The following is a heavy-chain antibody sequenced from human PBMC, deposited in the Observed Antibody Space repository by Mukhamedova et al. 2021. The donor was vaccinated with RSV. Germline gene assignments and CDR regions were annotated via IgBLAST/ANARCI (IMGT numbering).Heavy chain of an antibody. J-gene: IGHJ3*02. Sequence: GKGLEWIGYIYYSGSTNYNPSLNSRVTISVDTSKNQFSLKLSSVTAADTAVYYCARSYYDSSGYYYADAFDIWGQGTMVTVSS. V-gene: IGHV4-59*13. D-gene: IGHD3-22*01. CDR2: IYYSGST. CDR3: ARSYYDSSGYYYADAFDI.